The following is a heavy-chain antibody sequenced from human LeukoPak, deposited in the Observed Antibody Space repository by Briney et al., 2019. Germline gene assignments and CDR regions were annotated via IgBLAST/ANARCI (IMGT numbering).Heavy chain of an antibody. CDR2: ISAYNGNR. V-gene: IGHV1-18*01. Sequence: ASVKVSCTASGYTFTSYGITWVRQAPGQGLEWMGWISAYNGNRNYAQKFQGRVTMTTDTSTSSAYMELRSLRSDDTAVYFCARHFMVRGVIIRFDPWGQGTLVTVSS. CDR1: GYTFTSYG. J-gene: IGHJ5*02. D-gene: IGHD3-10*01. CDR3: ARHFMVRGVIIRFDP.